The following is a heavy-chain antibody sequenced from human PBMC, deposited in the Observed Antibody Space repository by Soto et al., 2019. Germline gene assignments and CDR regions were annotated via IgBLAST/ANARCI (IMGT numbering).Heavy chain of an antibody. J-gene: IGHJ4*02. V-gene: IGHV4-31*03. CDR3: ARGAAWSSSFDY. Sequence: SETMSHTSTFSDFSISSGFYYLSWKSQHPGKGLEWIGYIYYSGSTYYNPSLKSRVTISVDTSKNQFSLKLSSVTAADTAVYYCARGAAWSSSFDYWGQGTLVTVSS. CDR2: IYYSGST. CDR1: DFSISSGFYY. D-gene: IGHD6-13*01.